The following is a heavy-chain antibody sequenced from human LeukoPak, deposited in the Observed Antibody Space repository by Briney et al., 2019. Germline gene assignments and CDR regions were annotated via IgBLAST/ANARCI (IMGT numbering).Heavy chain of an antibody. Sequence: PGGSLRLFCGPWGHTFKLYPMRWVRQAPGKTLEWVSLISWDGTTYYTDSVKGRFTISRDNSKNSLYLQMDTLRSEDNAFYYCLKSMRYCSSAHVLTNWGEGTLVTVSS. D-gene: IGHD2-2*01. J-gene: IGHJ4*02. CDR3: LKSMRYCSSAHVLTN. CDR2: ISWDGTT. CDR1: GHTFKLYP. V-gene: IGHV3-43*01.